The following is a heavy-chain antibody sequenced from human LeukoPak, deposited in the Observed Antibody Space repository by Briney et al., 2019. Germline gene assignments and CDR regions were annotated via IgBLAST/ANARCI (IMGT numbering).Heavy chain of an antibody. CDR1: GFTFSSDS. Sequence: GGSLRLSCAASGFTFSSDSMTWVRQAPGKGLEWVSSISSSSSYIYYADSVKGRFTISRDNAKNSLYLQMHSLRAEDTAVYYCARAGGYSGYDVDYYYYGMDVWGQGTTVTVSS. CDR3: ARAGGYSGYDVDYYYYGMDV. CDR2: ISSSSSYI. D-gene: IGHD5-12*01. V-gene: IGHV3-21*01. J-gene: IGHJ6*02.